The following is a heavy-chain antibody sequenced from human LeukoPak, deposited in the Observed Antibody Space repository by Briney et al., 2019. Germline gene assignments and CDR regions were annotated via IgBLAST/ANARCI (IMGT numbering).Heavy chain of an antibody. Sequence: PGGSLRLSCVGSGFTFKNAWMTWVRQAPGKGLEWVGRAVQTNSGGITEYAAPVKGRFTISRDDSTSTLYLQMSSLKTEDTGVYYCATGFTSSTHDGYWGQGTLVTVSA. V-gene: IGHV3-15*04. D-gene: IGHD2/OR15-2a*01. CDR1: GFTFKNAW. CDR2: AVQTNSGGIT. J-gene: IGHJ4*02. CDR3: ATGFTSSTHDGY.